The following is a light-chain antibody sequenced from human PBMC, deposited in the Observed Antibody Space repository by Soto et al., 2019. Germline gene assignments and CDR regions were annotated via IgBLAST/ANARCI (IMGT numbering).Light chain of an antibody. V-gene: IGLV3-21*02. Sequence: SYELTPPPSVSVAPGQTARITRGGDNVGGKSVQWYQQKPGQAPVLVLYDARDRPSWIPERFSGSNSGNTATLIISSVEVGDEADFYCQVWDTITVQYSFGSGTKAPS. CDR2: DAR. J-gene: IGLJ1*01. CDR1: NVGGKS. CDR3: QVWDTITVQYS.